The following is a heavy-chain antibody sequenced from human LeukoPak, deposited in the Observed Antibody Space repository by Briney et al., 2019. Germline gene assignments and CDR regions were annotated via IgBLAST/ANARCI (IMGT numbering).Heavy chain of an antibody. Sequence: GGSLRLSCAASGLTFSSYGMHWVRQAPGKGLELVAVISYDGSNKYYADSVKGRFTISRDNSKNTLYLQMNSLSAEDTAVYYCAKDRGGYYFDYWGQGTLVTVSS. CDR1: GLTFSSYG. CDR3: AKDRGGYYFDY. D-gene: IGHD3-16*01. CDR2: ISYDGSNK. J-gene: IGHJ4*02. V-gene: IGHV3-30*18.